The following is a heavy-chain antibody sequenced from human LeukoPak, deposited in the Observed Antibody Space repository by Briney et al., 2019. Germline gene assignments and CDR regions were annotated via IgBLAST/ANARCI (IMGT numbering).Heavy chain of an antibody. CDR2: IYYSGST. CDR1: GGSISSGGSS. D-gene: IGHD4-11*01. J-gene: IGHJ6*02. V-gene: IGHV4-31*11. CDR3: ARDHTETSSLNFRNYYYYGMDI. Sequence: PSETLSLTCAVSGGSISSGGSSWNWIRQPPGKGLEWIGYIYYSGSTYYNPSLTSRVTMSVDTSKNQFSLKLSSVTAADTAIYYCARDHTETSSLNFRNYYYYGMDIWGQGTTVIVSS.